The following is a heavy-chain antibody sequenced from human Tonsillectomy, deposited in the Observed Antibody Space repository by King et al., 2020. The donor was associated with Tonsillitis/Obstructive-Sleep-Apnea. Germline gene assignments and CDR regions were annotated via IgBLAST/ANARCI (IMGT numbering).Heavy chain of an antibody. J-gene: IGHJ4*02. CDR3: ARADKTSGGTFDS. V-gene: IGHV4-59*01. Sequence: VQLQESGPGLVKPSETLSLTCTVSGGSISNYYWSWIRHPPGKGLEWIGYVYYSGSTNYSPSLKRRVTISVDTSKIQFSLKLKSVTAADTAVYYCARADKTSGGTFDSWGQGSLVTVSS. CDR2: VYYSGST. CDR1: GGSISNYY. D-gene: IGHD1-14*01.